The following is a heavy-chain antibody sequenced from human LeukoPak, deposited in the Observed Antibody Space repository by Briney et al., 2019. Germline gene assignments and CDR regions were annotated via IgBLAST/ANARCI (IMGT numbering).Heavy chain of an antibody. D-gene: IGHD1-7*01. CDR3: ATGGTGTTRGFGV. CDR1: GYSFSNYW. J-gene: IGHJ4*02. CDR2: IYPDESNT. V-gene: IGHV5-51*01. Sequence: PGESLKISCMGSGYSFSNYWIGWVRQMPGKGLEWMGIIYPDESNTRYSPSFQGQVTVSADKSISTAYLQWSSLKASDTAIYYCATGGTGTTRGFGVWGQGTLVTVSS.